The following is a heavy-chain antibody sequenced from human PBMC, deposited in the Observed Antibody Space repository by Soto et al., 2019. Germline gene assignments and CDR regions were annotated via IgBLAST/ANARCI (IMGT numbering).Heavy chain of an antibody. CDR2: IYGDGTT. CDR3: AIDWNGDSVIEH. V-gene: IGHV3-53*02. J-gene: IGHJ1*01. D-gene: IGHD4-17*01. Sequence: EVQLVETGGGLIQPGGSLSLSCAASGFAVSNSYMSWVRQAPGKGLEWVSVIYGDGTTHSADSVRGRFTISRDSSRNTVYLQMNNLRAEDTAVYYFAIDWNGDSVIEHWGQGTLVTVSS. CDR1: GFAVSNSY.